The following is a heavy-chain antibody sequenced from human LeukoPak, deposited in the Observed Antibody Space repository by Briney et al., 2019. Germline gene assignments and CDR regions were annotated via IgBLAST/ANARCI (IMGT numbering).Heavy chain of an antibody. D-gene: IGHD2-2*02. CDR1: GYTFTSYG. Sequence: ASVKVSCKASGYTFTSYGISWVRQAPGQGLEWLGWISAYNGNTNYAQKLQGRVTMTTDTSTSTAYMELSRLRSDDTAVYYCAREGYCSSTSCHTDYWGQGTLVTVSS. CDR2: ISAYNGNT. CDR3: AREGYCSSTSCHTDY. V-gene: IGHV1-18*01. J-gene: IGHJ4*02.